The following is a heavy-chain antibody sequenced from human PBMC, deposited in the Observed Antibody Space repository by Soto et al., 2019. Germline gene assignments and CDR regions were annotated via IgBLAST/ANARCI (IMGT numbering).Heavy chain of an antibody. V-gene: IGHV4-30-4*01. CDR2: IYYSGST. D-gene: IGHD3-22*01. J-gene: IGHJ3*02. CDR3: TTEAYDNSGSLAFDI. CDR1: GGSISSGDYY. Sequence: SETLSLTCTVSGGSISSGDYYWSWIRQPPGKGLEWIGYIYYSGSTYYSPSLKSRVTLSVDTSQSQFSLKLNSVTAADTAVYYCTTEAYDNSGSLAFDIWGPGTLVTVSS.